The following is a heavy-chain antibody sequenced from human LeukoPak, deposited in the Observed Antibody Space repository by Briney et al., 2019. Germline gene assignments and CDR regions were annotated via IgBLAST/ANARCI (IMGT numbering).Heavy chain of an antibody. CDR2: IFYIGTT. CDR3: ARILRAGLNSSGWYLDY. D-gene: IGHD6-19*01. J-gene: IGHJ4*02. Sequence: PSETLSLTCTVSGASMSGYYWSWIRQSPEKGLEYIGNIFYIGTTNYNPSLKSRLTISLDMSKNQFSLTLNSVTAGDTAVYYCARILRAGLNSSGWYLDYWGQGTLVTVSS. V-gene: IGHV4-59*08. CDR1: GASMSGYY.